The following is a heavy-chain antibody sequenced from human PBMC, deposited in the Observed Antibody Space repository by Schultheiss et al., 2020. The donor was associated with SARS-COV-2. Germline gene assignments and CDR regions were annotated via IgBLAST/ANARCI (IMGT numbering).Heavy chain of an antibody. CDR2: INSDGNSV. J-gene: IGHJ4*02. CDR3: ARVPYGDIYPNYFDY. D-gene: IGHD4-17*01. V-gene: IGHV3-74*01. Sequence: GGSLRLSCAASGFTFSSYEMNWVRQVPGKGLVWVSRINSDGNSVLYADSVKGRFTISRDNSKNTLYLQMNSLRAEDTAVYYCARVPYGDIYPNYFDYWGQGTLVTVSS. CDR1: GFTFSSYE.